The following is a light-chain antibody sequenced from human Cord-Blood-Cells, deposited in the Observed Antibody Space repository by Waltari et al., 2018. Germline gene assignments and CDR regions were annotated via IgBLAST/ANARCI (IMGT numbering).Light chain of an antibody. CDR2: GNS. V-gene: IGLV1-40*01. CDR1: SSNIGAGSD. CDR3: QSYDSSLSGWV. J-gene: IGLJ3*02. Sequence: QSVLTQPPSVSGAPGQRVTISCTGSSSNIGAGSDVLWYQQLPGTAPKLLIYGNSNRPSGVPDRFSGSKSGTSASLAITGLQAEDEADYYCQSYDSSLSGWVFGGGTKLTVL.